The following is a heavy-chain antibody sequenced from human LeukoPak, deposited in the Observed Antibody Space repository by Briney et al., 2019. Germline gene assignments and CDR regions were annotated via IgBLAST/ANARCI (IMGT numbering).Heavy chain of an antibody. CDR1: GFTVSSTY. J-gene: IGHJ4*02. D-gene: IGHD3-10*01. CDR3: ASRASSYGLGRDLGDS. Sequence: PGGSLRLSCAASGFTVSSTYMTWVRQAPGKGLEWVSIIYSNGGTYYADSVKGRFIISRDNSKNTLYLQMNSLRAEDTAVYYCASRASSYGLGRDLGDSWGQGTLVTVSS. CDR2: IYSNGGT. V-gene: IGHV3-66*01.